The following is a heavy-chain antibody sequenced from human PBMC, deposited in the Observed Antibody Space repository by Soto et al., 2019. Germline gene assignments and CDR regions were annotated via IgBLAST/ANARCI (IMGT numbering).Heavy chain of an antibody. Sequence: QVHLVQSGAEVKKPGALVKVSCKASGYSFTDYELQWVRQAPGQGLEWMGIINPLGGSTGYAQKFQGRLTMTRDTSANTVYMALSGLRSEDTAVYYCARVESCGGDCYYFQHWGQGTLVAVSS. CDR3: ARVESCGGDCYYFQH. D-gene: IGHD2-21*02. CDR1: GYSFTDYE. J-gene: IGHJ1*01. CDR2: INPLGGST. V-gene: IGHV1-46*01.